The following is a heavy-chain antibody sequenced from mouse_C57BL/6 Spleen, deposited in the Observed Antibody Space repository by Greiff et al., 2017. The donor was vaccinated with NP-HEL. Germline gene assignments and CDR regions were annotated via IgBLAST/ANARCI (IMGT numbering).Heavy chain of an antibody. CDR1: GFTFSDYG. CDR2: ISSGSSTI. CDR3: ARITTVRGSYFDY. D-gene: IGHD1-1*01. Sequence: EVKLMESGGGLVKPGGSLKLSCAASGFTFSDYGMHWVRQAPEKGLEWVAYISSGSSTIYYADTVKGRFTISRDNAKNTLFLQMTSLRSEDTAMYYCARITTVRGSYFDYWGQGTTLTVSS. V-gene: IGHV5-17*01. J-gene: IGHJ2*01.